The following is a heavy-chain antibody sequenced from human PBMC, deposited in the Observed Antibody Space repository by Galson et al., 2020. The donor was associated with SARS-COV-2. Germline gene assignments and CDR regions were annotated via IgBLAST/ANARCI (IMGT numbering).Heavy chain of an antibody. V-gene: IGHV4-59*01. Sequence: ETSETLSLTCTVSGGSISSYYWSWIRQPPGKGLEWIGYTYYTGSTNYNPSLKSRVTISVDTSKNQFSLKLSSVTAADTAVYYCARGDYGSGSPGDYWGQGNLVTVSS. CDR3: ARGDYGSGSPGDY. J-gene: IGHJ4*02. D-gene: IGHD3-10*01. CDR2: TYYTGST. CDR1: GGSISSYY.